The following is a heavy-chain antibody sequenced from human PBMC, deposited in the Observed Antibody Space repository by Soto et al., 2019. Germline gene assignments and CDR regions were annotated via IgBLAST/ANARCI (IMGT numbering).Heavy chain of an antibody. J-gene: IGHJ3*01. V-gene: IGHV3-23*01. CDR1: GFTFDSSA. CDR3: AKDTVGGYSFWSGYYSDSLDV. D-gene: IGHD3-3*01. Sequence: EVKLLESGGGLAQPGGSLRLSCVGSGFTFDSSAISWVRQAPGERLQWIAAISGSADGTDYAHSVRGRFTISRDNAKKTVHLQMDSLRVEDTAVYFCAKDTVGGYSFWSGYYSDSLDVWGQGTLVTVS. CDR2: ISGSADGT.